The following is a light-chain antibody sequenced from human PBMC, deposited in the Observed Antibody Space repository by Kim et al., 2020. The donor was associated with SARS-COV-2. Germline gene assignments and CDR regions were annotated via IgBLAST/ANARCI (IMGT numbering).Light chain of an antibody. Sequence: QSALTQPPSASGSPGRSVTITCTGTNSDIGGYKYVSWYQQHPGKAPRLMIFEVNKLPSGVPDRFSGSKSGNTASLTVSGLQAEDEADYYCSSFAGRNTFGVFGGGTQLTVL. CDR2: EVN. V-gene: IGLV2-8*01. CDR1: NSDIGGYKY. CDR3: SSFAGRNTFGV. J-gene: IGLJ3*02.